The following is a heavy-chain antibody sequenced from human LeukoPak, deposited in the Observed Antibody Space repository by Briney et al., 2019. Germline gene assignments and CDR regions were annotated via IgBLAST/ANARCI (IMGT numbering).Heavy chain of an antibody. D-gene: IGHD3-22*01. CDR3: ARDIYYDSSGYPSFDY. Sequence: ASVKVSCKASGYTFTSYYMHWVRQAPGQGLEWMGIINPSGGSTSYAQKFQGRVTMTRDTSTSTVYMELSSLRSEDTAVCYCARDIYYDSSGYPSFDYWGQGTLVTVSS. CDR2: INPSGGST. CDR1: GYTFTSYY. J-gene: IGHJ4*02. V-gene: IGHV1-46*01.